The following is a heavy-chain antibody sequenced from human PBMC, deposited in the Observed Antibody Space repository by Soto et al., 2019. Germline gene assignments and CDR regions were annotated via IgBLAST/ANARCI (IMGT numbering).Heavy chain of an antibody. Sequence: EVQLVESGGGSVQPGGSLRLSCAASGFTLSSYDIHWVRQATGEGLAWVSGIGSGGDTHYADSVKGRFIISREDGKNSLYLQMNNLRVGDTAVYYCTRKTPPTGMEVWGQGATVTVSS. J-gene: IGHJ6*02. D-gene: IGHD3-9*01. CDR3: TRKTPPTGMEV. V-gene: IGHV3-13*01. CDR1: GFTLSSYD. CDR2: IGSGGDT.